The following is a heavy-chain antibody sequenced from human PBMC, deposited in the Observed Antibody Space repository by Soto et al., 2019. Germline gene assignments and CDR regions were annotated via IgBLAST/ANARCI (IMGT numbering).Heavy chain of an antibody. CDR1: GFSFSRHW. Sequence: EVQLVESGGGLVQPGGSLRLSCLASGFSFSRHWMTWVRQAPGKGLEWVANIKQDGNEKYYVDSVKGRFTISRDNAKNSLSLQITGLRAEDTAGYYCARRESIVAGHFDYWGQGTLVTVSS. J-gene: IGHJ4*02. V-gene: IGHV3-7*05. CDR3: ARRESIVAGHFDY. CDR2: IKQDGNEK. D-gene: IGHD6-19*01.